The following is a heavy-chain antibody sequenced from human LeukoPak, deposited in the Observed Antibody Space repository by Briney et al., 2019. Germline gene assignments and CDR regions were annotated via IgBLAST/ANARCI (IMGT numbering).Heavy chain of an antibody. D-gene: IGHD3-10*01. Sequence: GGSLRLSCAASGFTFSSYGMSWVRQAPGKGLEWVSAISGSGGSTYYADSVKGRFTISRDNSKNTLYLQMNSLRAEDTAVYYCAKDGYGSGSYCQQNYYMDVWGKGTTVTISS. CDR1: GFTFSSYG. V-gene: IGHV3-23*01. CDR2: ISGSGGST. CDR3: AKDGYGSGSYCQQNYYMDV. J-gene: IGHJ6*03.